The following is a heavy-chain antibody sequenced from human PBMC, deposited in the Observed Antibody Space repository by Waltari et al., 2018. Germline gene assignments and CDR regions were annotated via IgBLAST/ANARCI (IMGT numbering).Heavy chain of an antibody. J-gene: IGHJ4*02. D-gene: IGHD6-19*01. V-gene: IGHV1-69*04. CDR3: ARSGVAVAGSYFDY. CDR2: IVPIVGLV. Sequence: QFQLVQSGPEVKKPGSSVTVSCKGSGGIFSSQAINWVRQAPGQGLEWMGRIVPIVGLVNYAQKFQGRVSITADKFTSIAYMELSGLRSEDTAVYYCARSGVAVAGSYFDYWGQGALVTVSS. CDR1: GGIFSSQA.